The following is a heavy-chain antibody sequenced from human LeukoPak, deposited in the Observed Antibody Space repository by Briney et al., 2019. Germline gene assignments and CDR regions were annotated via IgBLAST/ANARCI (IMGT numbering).Heavy chain of an antibody. CDR1: GFTFSSYS. CDR3: AKTYKYNYNGMDV. Sequence: GGSLRLSCAASGFTFSSYSMNWVRRAPGKGLEWVSLINEGASATYYADSVKGRFTISRDNSQNTLFLQMSSLRTEDTAVYYCAKTYKYNYNGMDVWGQGTTVTVSS. CDR2: INEGASAT. D-gene: IGHD5-24*01. V-gene: IGHV3-23*01. J-gene: IGHJ6*02.